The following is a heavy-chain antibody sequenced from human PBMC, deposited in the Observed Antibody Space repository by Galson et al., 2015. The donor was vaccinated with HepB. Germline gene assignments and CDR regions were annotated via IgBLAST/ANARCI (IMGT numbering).Heavy chain of an antibody. CDR2: INAGNGNT. CDR3: ARWSPATYYYDSSGYYFDY. Sequence: SCKASGYTFTSYAMHWVRQAPGQRLEWMGWINAGNGNTKYSQKFQGRVTITRDTSASTAYMELRSLRSDDTAVYYCARWSPATYYYDSSGYYFDYWGQGTLVTVSS. V-gene: IGHV1-3*01. D-gene: IGHD3-22*01. CDR1: GYTFTSYA. J-gene: IGHJ4*02.